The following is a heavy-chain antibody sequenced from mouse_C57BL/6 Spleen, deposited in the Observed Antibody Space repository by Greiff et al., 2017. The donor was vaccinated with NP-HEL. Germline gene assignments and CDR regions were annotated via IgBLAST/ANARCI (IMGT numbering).Heavy chain of an antibody. CDR3: TRPPPLYYGSSYLFAY. D-gene: IGHD1-1*01. CDR1: GYTFTSYW. V-gene: IGHV1-62-3*01. CDR2: IDPNSGGT. Sequence: QVQLQQPGAELVKPGASVKLSCKASGYTFTSYWMHWVKQRPGRGLEWIGRIDPNSGGTKYNEKFKSKATLTVDKPSSTAYMELRSLTSEDSAVYYCTRPPPLYYGSSYLFAYWGQGTLVTVSA. J-gene: IGHJ3*01.